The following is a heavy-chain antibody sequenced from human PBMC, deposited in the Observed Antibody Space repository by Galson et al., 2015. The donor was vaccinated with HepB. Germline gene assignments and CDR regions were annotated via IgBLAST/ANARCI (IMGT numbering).Heavy chain of an antibody. CDR3: ARGPRILTRITIFGVVNWFDP. J-gene: IGHJ5*02. CDR2: INHSGST. D-gene: IGHD3-3*01. V-gene: IGHV4-34*01. Sequence: ETLSLTCAVYGGSFSGYYWSWIRQPPGKGLEWIGEINHSGSTNYNPSLKSRVTISVDTSKNQFSLELSSVTAADTAVYYCARGPRILTRITIFGVVNWFDPWGQGTLVTVSS. CDR1: GGSFSGYY.